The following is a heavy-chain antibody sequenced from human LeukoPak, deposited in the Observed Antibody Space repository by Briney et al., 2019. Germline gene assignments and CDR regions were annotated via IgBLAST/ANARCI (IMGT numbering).Heavy chain of an antibody. CDR2: INRSGST. CDR1: GGSFSGYY. CDR3: ARGTAAAKIDP. Sequence: SETLSLTCAVYGGSFSGYYWSWIRQPPGKGLEWIGEINRSGSTNYNPSLKSRVTISVDTSKNQFSLKLSSVTAADTAVYYCARGTAAAKIDPWGQGTLVTVSS. J-gene: IGHJ5*02. V-gene: IGHV4-34*01. D-gene: IGHD6-13*01.